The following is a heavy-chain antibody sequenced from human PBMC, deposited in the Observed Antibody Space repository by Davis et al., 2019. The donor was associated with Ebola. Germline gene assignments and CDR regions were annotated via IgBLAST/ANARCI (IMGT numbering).Heavy chain of an antibody. Sequence: GESLKISCQGSGYSFTSYWIGWVRQLPGKGLEWMGTIYPGDSDTRYSPSFQGQVTLSADKYSTTAYLQWRRLKASDTAMYYCARQGGGSGRLTSFDYWGQGTLITVSS. CDR1: GYSFTSYW. CDR2: IYPGDSDT. V-gene: IGHV5-51*01. CDR3: ARQGGGSGRLTSFDY. D-gene: IGHD1-26*01. J-gene: IGHJ4*02.